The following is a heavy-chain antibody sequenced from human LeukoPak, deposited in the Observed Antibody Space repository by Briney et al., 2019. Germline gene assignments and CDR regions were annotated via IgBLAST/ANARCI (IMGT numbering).Heavy chain of an antibody. J-gene: IGHJ6*03. CDR2: IGTASDT. V-gene: IGHV3-13*01. D-gene: IGHD1-1*01. Sequence: GGSLRLSCAASGFTFSSFDMHWVRHPTGQGLEWVSTIGTASDTYYPGSVEGRFTLSRDNAKTSLYLQMNSLTAGDTAVYYCARGPPRGKYYYMDVWGKGTTVTVSS. CDR3: ARGPPRGKYYYMDV. CDR1: GFTFSSFD.